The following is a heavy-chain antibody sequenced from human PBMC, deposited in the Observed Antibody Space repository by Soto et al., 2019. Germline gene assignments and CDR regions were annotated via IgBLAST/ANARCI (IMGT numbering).Heavy chain of an antibody. CDR2: IYYSGST. CDR1: GGSISSSSYY. V-gene: IGHV4-39*01. D-gene: IGHD5-12*01. Sequence: SETLSLTCTVSGGSISSSSYYWGWIRQPPGKGLEWIGNIYYSGSTYYNPSLKSRVTISVDTSKNQFSLKLSSVTAADTAVYYCARRRDGFYYFDYWGQGTRVTVSS. J-gene: IGHJ4*02. CDR3: ARRRDGFYYFDY.